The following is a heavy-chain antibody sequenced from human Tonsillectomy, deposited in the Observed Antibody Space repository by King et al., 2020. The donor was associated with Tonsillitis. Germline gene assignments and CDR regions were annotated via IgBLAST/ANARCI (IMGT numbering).Heavy chain of an antibody. CDR1: GGTFSNYA. CDR3: ARDSGYCSGGSCYGFYYYYMDV. Sequence: QVQLVQSGAEVKKPGSSVKVSCKTSGGTFSNYAISWVRQAPGQGLEWMGRIISVLGIVNYAQKFQGRVTITADNATSTAYMELSSLRSEDTAVYYCARDSGYCSGGSCYGFYYYYMDVWGKGTTVTVSS. D-gene: IGHD2-15*01. V-gene: IGHV1-69*04. J-gene: IGHJ6*03. CDR2: IISVLGIV.